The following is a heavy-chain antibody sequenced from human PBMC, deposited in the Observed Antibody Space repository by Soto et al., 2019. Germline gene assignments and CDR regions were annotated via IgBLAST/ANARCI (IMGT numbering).Heavy chain of an antibody. Sequence: SVKVSCKASGGTFSSYAISWVRQAPGQGLEWMGGIIPIFGTANYAQKFQGRVTITADESTSTAYMELSSLRSEDTAVYYCAREGIVVVTATYYYYYGMDVWGQGTTVTVSS. D-gene: IGHD2-21*02. J-gene: IGHJ6*02. CDR3: AREGIVVVTATYYYYYGMDV. CDR2: IIPIFGTA. V-gene: IGHV1-69*13. CDR1: GGTFSSYA.